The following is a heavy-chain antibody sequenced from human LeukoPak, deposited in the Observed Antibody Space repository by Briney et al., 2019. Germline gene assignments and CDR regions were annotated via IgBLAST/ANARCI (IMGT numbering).Heavy chain of an antibody. CDR1: GSTFSNYW. V-gene: IGHV3-74*01. CDR3: ARGGPDSSDYSSLFDY. J-gene: IGHJ4*02. D-gene: IGHD3-22*01. Sequence: GGSLRLSCAASGSTFSNYWMSWVHQPPGKGLVWVSRINSDGSSRHYADSVKGRFTISRDNAKNTLHLQMTSLRAEDTAVYYCARGGPDSSDYSSLFDYWGRGILVTVSS. CDR2: INSDGSSR.